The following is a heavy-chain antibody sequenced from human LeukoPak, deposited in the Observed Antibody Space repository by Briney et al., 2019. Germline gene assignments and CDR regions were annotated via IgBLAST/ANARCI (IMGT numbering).Heavy chain of an antibody. J-gene: IGHJ4*02. V-gene: IGHV1-3*01. CDR3: ARGLDYDHIF. Sequence: ASVKVSCKASGYTFTSYAMHWVRQAPGQRLEWMGWINAGNGSTKYSQKFQGRVTITRDTSASTAYMELSSLRSEDTAVYYCARGLDYDHIFWGQGTLVTVSS. CDR1: GYTFTSYA. CDR2: INAGNGST. D-gene: IGHD3-22*01.